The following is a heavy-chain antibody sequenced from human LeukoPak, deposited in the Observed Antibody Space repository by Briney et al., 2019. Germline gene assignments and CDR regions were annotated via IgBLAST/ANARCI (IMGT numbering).Heavy chain of an antibody. Sequence: GGSLRLSSAASGFSFSIHWMSWVRQAPGKGLEWVSAISGSGGSTYYADSVKGRFTISRDNSKNTLYLQMNSLRAEDTAVYYCAKGLSYYYGMDVWGQGTTVTVSS. CDR2: ISGSGGST. V-gene: IGHV3-23*01. J-gene: IGHJ6*02. CDR3: AKGLSYYYGMDV. CDR1: GFSFSIHW.